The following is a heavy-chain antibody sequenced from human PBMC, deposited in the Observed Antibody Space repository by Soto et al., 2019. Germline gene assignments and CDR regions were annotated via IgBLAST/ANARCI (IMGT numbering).Heavy chain of an antibody. CDR3: ARLNYYDSSGYYDEEDNWFDP. J-gene: IGHJ5*02. CDR1: GGSISSSSYY. D-gene: IGHD3-22*01. Sequence: SETLSLTCTVSGGSISSSSYYWGWIRQPPGKGLEWIGEIYHSGSTNYNPSLKSRVTISVDKSKNQFSLKLSSVTAADTAVYYCARLNYYDSSGYYDEEDNWFDPWGQGTLVTVSS. V-gene: IGHV4-39*07. CDR2: IYHSGST.